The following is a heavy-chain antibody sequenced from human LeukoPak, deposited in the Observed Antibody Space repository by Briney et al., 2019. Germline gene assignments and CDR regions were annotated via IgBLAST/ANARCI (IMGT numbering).Heavy chain of an antibody. J-gene: IGHJ4*02. V-gene: IGHV4-4*07. CDR1: GGFISSYY. Sequence: SSETLSLTCTVSGGFISSYYWSWIRQPAGKELEWFGRIHTSGSTLYNPSLKSRVTMSVDTSNNQFSLKLSSATAADTAVYYCARGPPHGGTYSDYWGQGTLVTVSS. CDR3: ARGPPHGGTYSDY. D-gene: IGHD2-15*01. CDR2: IHTSGST.